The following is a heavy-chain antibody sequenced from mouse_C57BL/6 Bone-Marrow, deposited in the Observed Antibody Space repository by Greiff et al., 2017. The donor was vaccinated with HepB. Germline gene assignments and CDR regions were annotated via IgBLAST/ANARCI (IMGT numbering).Heavy chain of an antibody. V-gene: IGHV5-9*01. CDR2: ISGGGGNT. D-gene: IGHD1-1*01. CDR1: GFTFSSYT. Sequence: DVMLVESGGGLVKPGGSLKLSCAASGFTFSSYTMSWVRQTPEKRLEWVATISGGGGNTYYPDSVKGRFTISRDNAKNTLYLQMSSLRSEDTALYYCASPNYGSSYPWYFDVWGTGTTVTVSS. CDR3: ASPNYGSSYPWYFDV. J-gene: IGHJ1*03.